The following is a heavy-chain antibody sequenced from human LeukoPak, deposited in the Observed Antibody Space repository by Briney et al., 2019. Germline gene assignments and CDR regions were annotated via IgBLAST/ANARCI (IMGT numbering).Heavy chain of an antibody. CDR3: ARERVLRV. CDR2: ISSSSSYT. J-gene: IGHJ4*02. CDR1: GFTFSDYY. Sequence: AGSLRLSCAASGFTFSDYYMTWIRQAPGKGLESVSYISSSSSYTNYAASVRGRFTVSRDNAKNSLYLQMNSLRAEDTAVYYCARERVLRVWGQGTLVTVSS. D-gene: IGHD3-16*01. V-gene: IGHV3-11*05.